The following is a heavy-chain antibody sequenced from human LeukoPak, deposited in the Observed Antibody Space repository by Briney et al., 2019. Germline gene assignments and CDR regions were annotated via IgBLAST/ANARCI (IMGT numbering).Heavy chain of an antibody. CDR1: GFTFSDYY. D-gene: IGHD2-21*02. J-gene: IGHJ4*02. CDR2: NSSSGSTI. V-gene: IGHV3-11*04. CDR3: ARDIVVVTATPYY. Sequence: KAGGSLRLSCAASGFTFSDYYMSWVRQAPGKGLEWVSYNSSSGSTIYYADSVKGRFSISRDTAKNSLYLQMNSLRAEDTAVYYCARDIVVVTATPYYWGQGTLVTVSS.